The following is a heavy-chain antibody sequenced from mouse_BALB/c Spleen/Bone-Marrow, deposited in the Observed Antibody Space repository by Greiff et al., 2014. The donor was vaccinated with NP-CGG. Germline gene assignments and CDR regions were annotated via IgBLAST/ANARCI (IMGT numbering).Heavy chain of an antibody. J-gene: IGHJ3*01. CDR2: IDPANGNT. CDR1: GFNIKDTY. V-gene: IGHV14-3*02. CDR3: ARSGYGSSLFAY. Sequence: VQLKHSGAELVKPGASVKLSCTASGFNIKDTYMHWVKQRPEQGLEWIGRIDPANGNTKYDPKFQGNATITADTSSNTAYLQLSSLTSEDTAVYYCARSGYGSSLFAYWGQGTLVTVSA. D-gene: IGHD1-1*01.